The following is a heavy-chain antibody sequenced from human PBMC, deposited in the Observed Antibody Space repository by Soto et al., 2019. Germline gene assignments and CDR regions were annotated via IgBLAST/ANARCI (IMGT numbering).Heavy chain of an antibody. J-gene: IGHJ5*02. CDR1: GGSISSGVYY. V-gene: IGHV4-30-4*01. Sequence: SETLSLSCTVSGGSISSGVYYWSWIRQPPGKGLEWIGYIYYSGSTNYNPSLKSRVTISVDTSKNQFSLKLSSVTAADTAVYYCARVPTPWGQGTLVTVSS. CDR2: IYYSGST. CDR3: ARVPTP.